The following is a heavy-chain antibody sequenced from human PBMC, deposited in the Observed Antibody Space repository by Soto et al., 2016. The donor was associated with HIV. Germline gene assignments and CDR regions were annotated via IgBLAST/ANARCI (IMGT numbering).Heavy chain of an antibody. CDR3: AKRGSSVPTPDY. J-gene: IGHJ4*02. V-gene: IGHV3-23*01. D-gene: IGHD4-17*01. Sequence: EVQLLESGGGLVQPGGSLRLSCAVSGLTFRSYAMSWVRQAPGKGLEWVSTISGSGDNTYYAGSLKGRFSISRDNSKNTLYLQMNSLRAEDTAVYYCAKRGSSVPTPDYWGQGTLVTVSS. CDR2: ISGSGDNT. CDR1: GLTFRSYA.